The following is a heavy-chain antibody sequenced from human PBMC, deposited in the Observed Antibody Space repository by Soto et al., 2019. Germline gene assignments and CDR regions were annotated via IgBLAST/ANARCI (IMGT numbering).Heavy chain of an antibody. CDR3: AKDITNPYSSGWSLGFDY. Sequence: GGSLRLSCAASGFTFDDYAMHWVRQAPGKGLEWVSGISWNSGSIGYADSVKGRFTISRDNAKNSLYLQMNSLRAEDTALYYCAKDITNPYSSGWSLGFDYWGQGTLVTVSS. D-gene: IGHD6-19*01. CDR1: GFTFDDYA. V-gene: IGHV3-9*01. J-gene: IGHJ4*02. CDR2: ISWNSGSI.